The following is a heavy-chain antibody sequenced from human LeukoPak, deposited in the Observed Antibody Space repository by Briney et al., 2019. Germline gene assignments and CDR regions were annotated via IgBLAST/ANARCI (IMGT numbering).Heavy chain of an antibody. CDR3: ARTLGSGGYYDSSGYYHYYYGMDV. Sequence: SETLSLTCTVSGGSISSSSYYWGWIRQPPGKGLEWIGYIYYSGSTNYNPSLKSRVTISVDTSKNQFSLKLSSVTAADTAVYYCARTLGSGGYYDSSGYYHYYYGMDVWGQGTTVTVSS. CDR2: IYYSGST. CDR1: GGSISSSSYY. D-gene: IGHD3-22*01. J-gene: IGHJ6*02. V-gene: IGHV4-61*05.